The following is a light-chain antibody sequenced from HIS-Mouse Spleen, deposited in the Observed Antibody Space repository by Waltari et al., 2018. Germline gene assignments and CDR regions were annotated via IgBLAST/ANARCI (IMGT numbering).Light chain of an antibody. CDR2: SNN. J-gene: IGLJ1*01. CDR3: AAWDDSLNGNYV. V-gene: IGLV1-44*01. Sequence: QSVLTQPPSASGTPGQRVTISCSGSSSNIGSNTVNWYQQLPGKAPKLLIYSNNQRPSGVPDRFSGSKSGTSASLAISGLQSEDEADYYCAAWDDSLNGNYVFGTGTKVTVL. CDR1: SSNIGSNT.